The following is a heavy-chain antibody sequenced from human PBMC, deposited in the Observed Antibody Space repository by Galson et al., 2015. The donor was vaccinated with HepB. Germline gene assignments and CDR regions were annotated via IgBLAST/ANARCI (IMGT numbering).Heavy chain of an antibody. CDR1: GYTFTSYA. CDR2: ISVGNGNT. Sequence: SVKVSCKASGYTFTSYALHWVRQAPGQRPEWVGWISVGNGNTKYSQKFQARVTLARDTSARTAYMELSSLRSEDTSVYYCARDQLWFGELPGGGFDYWGQGTLVTVSS. V-gene: IGHV1-3*01. J-gene: IGHJ4*02. D-gene: IGHD3-10*01. CDR3: ARDQLWFGELPGGGFDY.